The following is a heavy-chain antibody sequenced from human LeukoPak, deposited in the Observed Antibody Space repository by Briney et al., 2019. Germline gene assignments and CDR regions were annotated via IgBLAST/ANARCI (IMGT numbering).Heavy chain of an antibody. CDR1: EFSFNNYW. CDR2: IKEDGGEK. D-gene: IGHD3-10*02. V-gene: IGHV3-7*01. Sequence: GGSLRLSCAASEFSFNNYWMMWVRQAPGKGLEWVANIKEDGGEKYYMDSVKGRFTISRDNAKNSLYLQMNSLRVDDTGIYYCARGMLGTFWYFDLWGRGTLVTVSS. J-gene: IGHJ2*01. CDR3: ARGMLGTFWYFDL.